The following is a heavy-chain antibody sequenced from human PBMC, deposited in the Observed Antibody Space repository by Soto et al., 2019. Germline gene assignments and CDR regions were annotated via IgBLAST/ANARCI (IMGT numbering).Heavy chain of an antibody. CDR3: ARVFSSGSGWMYYFDF. CDR2: VFHTGST. J-gene: IGHJ4*02. D-gene: IGHD6-19*01. Sequence: QVQLQESGPGLVKPSETLSLTCTVSSDSIAGENWWSWVRQPPGLGLEWIGEVFHTGSTNYNPSLKSRVTMEVDKSKNQFSLKLISATAADTAVYYCARVFSSGSGWMYYFDFWGQGTLVSVSS. V-gene: IGHV4-4*02. CDR1: SDSIAGENW.